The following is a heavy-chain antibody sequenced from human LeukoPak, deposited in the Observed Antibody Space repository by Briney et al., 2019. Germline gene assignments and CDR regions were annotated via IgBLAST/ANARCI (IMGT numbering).Heavy chain of an antibody. D-gene: IGHD2-2*01. V-gene: IGHV4-61*02. CDR2: IYTSGST. CDR3: ARDSGIVVVPAAMHASFDY. CDR1: GGSISSGSYY. J-gene: IGHJ4*02. Sequence: SQTLSLTCTVSGGSISSGSYYWSWIRQPAGKGLEWIGRIYTSGSTNYNPSLKSRVTISVDTSKNQFSLKLSSVTAADTAVYYCARDSGIVVVPAAMHASFDYWGQGTLVTVSS.